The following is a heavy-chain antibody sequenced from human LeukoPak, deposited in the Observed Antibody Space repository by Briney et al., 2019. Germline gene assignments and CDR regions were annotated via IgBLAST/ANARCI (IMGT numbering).Heavy chain of an antibody. CDR1: GYTFTGYY. CDR2: INPNTGGT. Sequence: AASVKVSCKASGYTFTGYYMHWVRQAPGQGLEWMGWINPNTGGTNYAQKFQGRVTMTRDTSITTAYMELSSLKSDDTAVYYCARVGPPAFKRTYDYWGQGTLVTVSS. V-gene: IGHV1-2*02. CDR3: ARVGPPAFKRTYDY. J-gene: IGHJ4*02. D-gene: IGHD2-2*01.